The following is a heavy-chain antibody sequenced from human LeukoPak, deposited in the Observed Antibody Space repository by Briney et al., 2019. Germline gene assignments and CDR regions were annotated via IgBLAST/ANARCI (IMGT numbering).Heavy chain of an antibody. CDR2: INPNSGGT. Sequence: GASVKVSCKASGYTFTSYGISWVRQAPGQGLEWMGRINPNSGGTNYAQKFQGRVTMTRDTSISTAYMELSRLRSDDTAVYYCAREYCSGGSCYLYYFDYWGQGTLVTVSS. J-gene: IGHJ4*02. D-gene: IGHD2-15*01. CDR3: AREYCSGGSCYLYYFDY. CDR1: GYTFTSYG. V-gene: IGHV1-2*06.